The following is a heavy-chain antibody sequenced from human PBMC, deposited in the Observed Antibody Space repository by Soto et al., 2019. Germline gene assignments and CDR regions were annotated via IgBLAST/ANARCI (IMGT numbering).Heavy chain of an antibody. CDR3: AKGIGSGWYLNSVY. D-gene: IGHD6-19*01. CDR2: ISGSGGST. J-gene: IGHJ4*02. CDR1: GFTFSSYA. Sequence: GGSLRLSCAASGFTFSSYAMSWVRQAPGKGLEWVSAISGSGGSTYYADSVKGRFTISRDNSKNTLYLQMNSLRAEDTAVYYCAKGIGSGWYLNSVYWGQGTLVTVSS. V-gene: IGHV3-23*01.